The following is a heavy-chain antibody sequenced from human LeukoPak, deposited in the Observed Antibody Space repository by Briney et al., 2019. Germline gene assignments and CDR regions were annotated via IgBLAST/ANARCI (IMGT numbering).Heavy chain of an antibody. CDR2: TYYGGST. D-gene: IGHD1-26*01. Sequence: SETLSLTCSVSGDSISFHFWSWIRQPPGKGLEWMGHTYYGGSTDYNPSLASRVTASADTSKNQFSLKLSSVTAADTAVYYCATLGRAAGNAFDIWGQGTVVIASS. V-gene: IGHV4-59*11. J-gene: IGHJ3*02. CDR3: ATLGRAAGNAFDI. CDR1: GDSISFHF.